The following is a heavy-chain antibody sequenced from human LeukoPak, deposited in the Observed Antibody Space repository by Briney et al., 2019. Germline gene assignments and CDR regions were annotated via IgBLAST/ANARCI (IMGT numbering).Heavy chain of an antibody. CDR1: GFTFGSYA. CDR2: ISGSGAST. D-gene: IGHD3-10*01. V-gene: IGHV3-23*01. J-gene: IGHJ4*02. Sequence: PGRSLRPSCAPSGFTFGSYAMSWVRQPPGRGLEWVSTISGSGASTYYADSVKGRFTISRDNSKNTLYLQMNSLRAEDTAVYYWAKVLAGWGQGTLVTVSS. CDR3: AKVLAG.